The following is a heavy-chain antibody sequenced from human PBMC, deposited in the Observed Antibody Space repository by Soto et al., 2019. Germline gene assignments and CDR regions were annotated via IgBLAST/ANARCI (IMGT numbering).Heavy chain of an antibody. CDR2: ISSSSSYT. Sequence: GGSLRLSCAASGFTFSDYYMIWIRQAPGKGLEWVSYISSSSSYTNYADSVKGRFTISRDNAKNSLYLQMNSLRAEDTAVYYCARDSSGWYADYYGMDVWGQGTTVTVSS. CDR1: GFTFSDYY. D-gene: IGHD6-19*01. J-gene: IGHJ6*02. V-gene: IGHV3-11*05. CDR3: ARDSSGWYADYYGMDV.